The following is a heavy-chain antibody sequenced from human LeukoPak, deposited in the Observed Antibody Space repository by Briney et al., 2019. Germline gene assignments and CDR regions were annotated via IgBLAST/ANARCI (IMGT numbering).Heavy chain of an antibody. CDR2: ISSNGGST. CDR3: ARITMIEGGFFDY. Sequence: GGSLRLSCAASGFTFSSYAMHWVRQAPGKGLEYVSAISSNGGSTYYANSVKGRFTISRDNSKNTLYLQMGSLRAEDMAVYYCARITMIEGGFFDYWGQGTLVTVSS. CDR1: GFTFSSYA. J-gene: IGHJ4*02. V-gene: IGHV3-64*01. D-gene: IGHD3-22*01.